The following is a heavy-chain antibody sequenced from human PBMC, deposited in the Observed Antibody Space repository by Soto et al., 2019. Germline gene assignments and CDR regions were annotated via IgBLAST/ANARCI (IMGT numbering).Heavy chain of an antibody. CDR1: GYTFTSYG. V-gene: IGHV1-18*01. J-gene: IGHJ6*03. CDR2: ISAYNGNT. CDR3: ARSVDCSITSCYYYYYYMDV. D-gene: IGHD2-2*01. Sequence: ASVKVSCKASGYTFTSYGISWVRQAPGQGLEWMGWISAYNGNTNYAQKLQGRVTMTTDTSTSTAYMELRSLRSDDTAVYYCARSVDCSITSCYYYYYYMDVWGKGTTVTVSS.